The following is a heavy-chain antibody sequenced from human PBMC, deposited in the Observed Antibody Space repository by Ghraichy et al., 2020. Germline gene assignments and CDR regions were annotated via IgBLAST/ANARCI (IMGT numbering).Heavy chain of an antibody. CDR2: IIPIFGTA. CDR3: ARGPFRDYYWYFDL. D-gene: IGHD3-10*01. V-gene: IGHV1-69*01. CDR1: GGTFSSYA. Sequence: KVSCKASGGTFSSYAISWVRQAPGQGLEWMGGIIPIFGTANYAQKFQGRVTITADESTSTAYMELSSLRSEDTAVYYCARGPFRDYYWYFDLWGRGTLVTVSS. J-gene: IGHJ2*01.